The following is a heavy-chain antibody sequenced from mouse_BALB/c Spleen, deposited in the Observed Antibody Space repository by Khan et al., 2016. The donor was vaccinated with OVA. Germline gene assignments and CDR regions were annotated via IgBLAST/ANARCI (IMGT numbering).Heavy chain of an antibody. CDR1: GYTFTSYT. CDR2: INPSNGYT. V-gene: IGHV1-4*01. Sequence: QVQLQQSGAELARPGASVKMSCKASGYTFTSYTMHWVKQRPGQGLEWIGYINPSNGYTNYNQKFRDKATLTADKSSSTAYMQLRSLTSEGSAVSYCARVGPYHATYGAWFAYWGQGTLVTVSA. D-gene: IGHD2-10*01. CDR3: ARVGPYHATYGAWFAY. J-gene: IGHJ3*01.